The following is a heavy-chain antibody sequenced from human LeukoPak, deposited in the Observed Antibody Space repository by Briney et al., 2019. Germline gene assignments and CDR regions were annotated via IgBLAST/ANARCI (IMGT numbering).Heavy chain of an antibody. V-gene: IGHV1-69*01. CDR3: ARDRGDSSSWSEGYDY. CDR1: GGTFSSYA. J-gene: IGHJ4*02. CDR2: IIPIFGTA. D-gene: IGHD6-13*01. Sequence: SVKVSCKASGGTFSSYAISWVRQAPGQGLEWMGGIIPIFGTANYAQKFQGRVTITADESTSTAYMELSSLRSEDTAVYYCARDRGDSSSWSEGYDYWGQGTLVTVSS.